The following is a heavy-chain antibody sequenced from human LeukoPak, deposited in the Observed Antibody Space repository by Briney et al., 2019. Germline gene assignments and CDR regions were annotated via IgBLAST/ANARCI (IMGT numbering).Heavy chain of an antibody. J-gene: IGHJ4*02. CDR2: INHSGST. CDR3: ARGRGGSFDY. CDR1: GGSFSGYY. V-gene: IGHV4-34*01. D-gene: IGHD2-15*01. Sequence: SETLSLTCAVYGGSFSGYYWSWIRQPPGKGLEWIGEINHSGSTNYNPSLKSRVTISVDTSKNQFSPKLSSVTAADTAVYYCARGRGGSFDYWGQGTLVTVSS.